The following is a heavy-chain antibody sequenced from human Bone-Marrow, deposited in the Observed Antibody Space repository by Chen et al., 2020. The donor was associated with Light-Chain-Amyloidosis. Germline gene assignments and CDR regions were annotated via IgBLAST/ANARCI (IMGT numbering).Heavy chain of an antibody. V-gene: IGHV3-30-3*01. D-gene: IGHD6-19*01. CDR1: GFAFSSYA. CDR2: ISYDENTK. CDR3: ATDSAVPGAHPPDY. Sequence: QVRLVESGGGVVQPGGFLRLSCAASGFAFSSYAMHWVRQAPSKGLEWVAAISYDENTKYYADSVRGRFTISRDNSKNTLFLQMSSLTADDTALFYCATDSAVPGAHPPDYWGQGTPVTVSS. J-gene: IGHJ4*02.